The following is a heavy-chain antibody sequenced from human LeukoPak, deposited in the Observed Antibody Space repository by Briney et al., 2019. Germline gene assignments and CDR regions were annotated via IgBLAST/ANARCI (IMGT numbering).Heavy chain of an antibody. CDR2: IRYDGGNK. V-gene: IGHV3-30*02. J-gene: IGHJ4*02. CDR3: AKCMDILTGYLWSLDY. CDR1: GFTFSNYG. D-gene: IGHD3-9*01. Sequence: PGGSLRLSCAASGFTFSNYGMHWVRQAPGKGLEWVAFIRYDGGNKYYADSVKGRFTVSRDNSKNTLSLQMNSLRAEDTAVYYCAKCMDILTGYLWSLDYWGQGTLVTVSS.